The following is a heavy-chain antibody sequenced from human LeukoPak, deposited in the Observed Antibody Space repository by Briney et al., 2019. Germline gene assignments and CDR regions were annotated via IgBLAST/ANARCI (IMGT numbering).Heavy chain of an antibody. J-gene: IGHJ4*02. Sequence: GESLKISCKGSGYSFTSYWIGWVRQMPRKGLEWMGSIYPGDSDTRFSPSFQGQVTISADKSISTAYLQWSSLKASDTAMYYCARDSGGTTSYFDYWGQGTLVTVSS. D-gene: IGHD1-1*01. V-gene: IGHV5-51*01. CDR2: IYPGDSDT. CDR3: ARDSGGTTSYFDY. CDR1: GYSFTSYW.